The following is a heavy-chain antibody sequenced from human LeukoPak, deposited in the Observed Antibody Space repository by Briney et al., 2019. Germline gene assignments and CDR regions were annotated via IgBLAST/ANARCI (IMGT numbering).Heavy chain of an antibody. D-gene: IGHD3-3*01. V-gene: IGHV3-23*01. Sequence: GGSLRLSCAASGFPFSTYAMSWVRQAPGKGLEWVSSIRGSDVSTYYADSVKGRFTISRDNSKKTLFLQMNSLRAEDTAVYSCAKVSGGEHNCWSDFSQDKWFDPWGQGTLDSVSS. J-gene: IGHJ5*02. CDR3: AKVSGGEHNCWSDFSQDKWFDP. CDR2: IRGSDVST. CDR1: GFPFSTYA.